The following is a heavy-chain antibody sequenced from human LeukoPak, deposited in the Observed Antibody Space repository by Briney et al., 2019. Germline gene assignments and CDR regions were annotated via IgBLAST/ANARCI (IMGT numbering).Heavy chain of an antibody. CDR3: ARDNPRGATTGAFDI. V-gene: IGHV4-61*01. D-gene: IGHD1-26*01. Sequence: SETLSLTCTVSGGSVSSGSYYWSWIRQPPGTGLEWIGYIYYSGSTNYNPSLKSRVTISVDTSKNQFSLKLSSVTAADTAVYYCARDNPRGATTGAFDIWGQGTMVTVSS. CDR2: IYYSGST. CDR1: GGSVSSGSYY. J-gene: IGHJ3*02.